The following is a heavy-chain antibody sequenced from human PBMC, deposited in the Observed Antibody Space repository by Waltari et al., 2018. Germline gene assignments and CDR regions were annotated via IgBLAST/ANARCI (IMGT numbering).Heavy chain of an antibody. D-gene: IGHD2-8*02. J-gene: IGHJ4*02. Sequence: EVQLLESGGGLVQPGGSLRLSCAASGFSFSNYAMSWVRQAPGKGLEYVSAISVSGGNTYYADSVKGRFIVSRDNSKNTLFLQMNSPRAEDTATYYCASQVDFALVPVERHFDSWGQGTLVTVSP. CDR1: GFSFSNYA. V-gene: IGHV3-23*01. CDR2: ISVSGGNT. CDR3: ASQVDFALVPVERHFDS.